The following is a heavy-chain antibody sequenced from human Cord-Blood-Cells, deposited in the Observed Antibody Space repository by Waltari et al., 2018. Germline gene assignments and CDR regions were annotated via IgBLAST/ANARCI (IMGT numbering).Heavy chain of an antibody. J-gene: IGHJ4*02. D-gene: IGHD7-27*01. CDR2: INHSGST. CDR1: GGSFSGYY. V-gene: IGHV4-34*01. CDR3: ARGNWGYFDY. Sequence: QVQLQQWGAGLLKPSETLSLTCAVYGGSFSGYYWSWIRQPPGKGLEWIGEINHSGSTNYNPSLKSRVTIPVDTSKNQFSLKLSSVTAADTAVYYCARGNWGYFDYWGQGTLVTVSS.